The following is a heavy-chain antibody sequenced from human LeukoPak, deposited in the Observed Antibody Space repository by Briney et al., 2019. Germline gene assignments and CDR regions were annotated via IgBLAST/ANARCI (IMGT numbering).Heavy chain of an antibody. J-gene: IGHJ4*02. Sequence: PGRSLRLSCAASGFTFFTYSMHWVRQAPGKGLEWVAVISYDGDKKYYADSVKGRPTISRDNSKNTLYLQMNSLRPDDTAVYYCARGVTEDTGVAQFDSWGQGTLVFVSS. CDR2: ISYDGDKK. D-gene: IGHD3-3*01. V-gene: IGHV3-30*04. CDR3: ARGVTEDTGVAQFDS. CDR1: GFTFFTYS.